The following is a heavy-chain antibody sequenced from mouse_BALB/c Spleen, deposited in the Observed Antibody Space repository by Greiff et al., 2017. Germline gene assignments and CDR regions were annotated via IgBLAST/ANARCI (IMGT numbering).Heavy chain of an antibody. V-gene: IGHV1S81*02. J-gene: IGHJ3*01. D-gene: IGHD1-1*01. Sequence: QVQLQQPGAELVKPGASVKLSCKASGYTFTSYWMHWVKRRPGQGLEWIGEINPSNGRTNYNEKFKSKATLTVDKSSSTAYMQLSSLTSEDSAVYYCARPYYYGSSYGAYWGQGTLVTVSA. CDR3: ARPYYYGSSYGAY. CDR1: GYTFTSYW. CDR2: INPSNGRT.